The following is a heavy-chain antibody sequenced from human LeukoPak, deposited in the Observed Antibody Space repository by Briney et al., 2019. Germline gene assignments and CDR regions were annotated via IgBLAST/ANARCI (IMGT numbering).Heavy chain of an antibody. CDR3: ARNRYTDYYYGMDV. CDR1: GFTFDDYA. J-gene: IGHJ6*02. Sequence: PGGSLRLSCAASGFTFDDYAMHWVRQAPGKGLEWVSGISWNSGSMGYADSVKGRFTISRDNAKNSLYLQMNSLRAEDTALYYCARNRYTDYYYGMDVWGQGTTVTVSS. CDR2: ISWNSGSM. D-gene: IGHD1-20*01. V-gene: IGHV3-9*01.